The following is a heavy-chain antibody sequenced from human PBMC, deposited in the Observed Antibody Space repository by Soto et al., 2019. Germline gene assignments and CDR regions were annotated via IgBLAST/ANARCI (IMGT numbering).Heavy chain of an antibody. CDR2: ISGSGGAT. V-gene: IGHV3-23*01. CDR1: GFTFTSFA. Sequence: PGGSLRLSCAASGFTFTSFAVSWVRQAPGKGLEWVSAISGSGGATYYADSVKGRFTVSRDNSRNTVYLQVDSLRVEDTAVYHCARESEDLTSNFDYWGQGTLVTVSS. J-gene: IGHJ4*02. CDR3: ARESEDLTSNFDY.